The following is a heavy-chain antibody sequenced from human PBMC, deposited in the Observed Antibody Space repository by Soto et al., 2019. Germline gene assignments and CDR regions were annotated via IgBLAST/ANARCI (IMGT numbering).Heavy chain of an antibody. CDR3: AKDLELELRPSYFDY. CDR2: ISGSGGST. J-gene: IGHJ4*02. Sequence: EVQLLESGGGLVQPGGSLRLSCAASGFTFSSYAMSWVRQAPGKGLEWVSAISGSGGSTYYADSVKGRFTISRDNSKNTLYLQMNSLRAKDTAVYYCAKDLELELRPSYFDYWGQGTLVTVSS. D-gene: IGHD1-7*01. V-gene: IGHV3-23*01. CDR1: GFTFSSYA.